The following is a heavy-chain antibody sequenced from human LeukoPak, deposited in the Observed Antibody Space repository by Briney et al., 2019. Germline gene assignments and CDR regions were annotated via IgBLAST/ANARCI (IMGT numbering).Heavy chain of an antibody. CDR1: AFTFRNYG. V-gene: IGHV3-33*01. D-gene: IGHD2-2*02. CDR3: ARAPYTTGRSFYFDS. J-gene: IGHJ4*02. Sequence: GGSLRLSCAASAFTFRNYGMHWVRQAPGKGLEWVENIWYDATKTYYGDSVKGRFTISRDNFNNILYLQMNSLRAEDTALYYCARAPYTTGRSFYFDSWGQGTLVTVSS. CDR2: IWYDATKT.